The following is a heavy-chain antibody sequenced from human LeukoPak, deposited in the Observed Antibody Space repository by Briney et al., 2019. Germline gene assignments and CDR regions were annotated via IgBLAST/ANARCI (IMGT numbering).Heavy chain of an antibody. D-gene: IGHD5-12*01. J-gene: IGHJ4*02. CDR1: GFTVSSNY. CDR3: ARGMGGYGGYDY. CDR2: IYSSGSS. V-gene: IGHV3-66*01. Sequence: GGSLRLSCAASGFTVSSNYMSWVRQAPGKGLEWVSVIYSSGSSYYADSVKGRFTISRDNSKNTVYLQMNSLRVEDTAVYYCARGMGGYGGYDYWGQGTLVTVSS.